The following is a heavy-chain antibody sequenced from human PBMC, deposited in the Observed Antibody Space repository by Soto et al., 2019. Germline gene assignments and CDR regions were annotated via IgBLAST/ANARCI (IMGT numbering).Heavy chain of an antibody. J-gene: IGHJ4*02. CDR2: IRAGGST. D-gene: IGHD2-2*02. CDR1: GFTFRDYA. Sequence: EVQLLDSGGGLVQPGGSLRLSCTASGFTFRDYAMSWVRQPPGKGLAWVSVIRAGGSTYYADSVKGPFTVSRAHSKNTLYLQMNSRRAEDTAVYYCANVPICCSSTSCYTEGFDYWGQGTLVSVSS. V-gene: IGHV3-23*01. CDR3: ANVPICCSSTSCYTEGFDY.